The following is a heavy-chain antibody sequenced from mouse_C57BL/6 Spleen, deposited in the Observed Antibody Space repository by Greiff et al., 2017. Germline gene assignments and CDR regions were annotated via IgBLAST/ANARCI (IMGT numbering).Heavy chain of an antibody. V-gene: IGHV5-4*01. CDR3: ARREGYDAWFAY. D-gene: IGHD2-2*01. CDR2: ISDGGSYT. J-gene: IGHJ3*01. CDR1: GFTFSSYA. Sequence: EVHLVESGGGLVQPGGSLKLSCAASGFTFSSYAMSWVRQTPEKRLEWVATISDGGSYTYYPDNVKGRFTISRDNAKNNLYLQMSHLKSEDTAMYYCARREGYDAWFAYWGQGTLVTVSA.